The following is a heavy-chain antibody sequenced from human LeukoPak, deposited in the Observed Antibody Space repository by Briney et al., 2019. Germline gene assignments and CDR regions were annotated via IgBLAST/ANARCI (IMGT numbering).Heavy chain of an antibody. V-gene: IGHV4-39*07. D-gene: IGHD6-19*01. CDR2: IYHSGST. CDR1: GGSISSSSYY. CDR3: ASDTVVADGFFHS. J-gene: IGHJ4*02. Sequence: SETLSLTCTVSGGSISSSSYYWGWIRQPPGKGLEWIGSIYHSGSTNYNPSLKSRVTISVDKSKNQFSLKLSSVTAADTAVYFCASDTVVADGFFHSWGQGTLVTVSS.